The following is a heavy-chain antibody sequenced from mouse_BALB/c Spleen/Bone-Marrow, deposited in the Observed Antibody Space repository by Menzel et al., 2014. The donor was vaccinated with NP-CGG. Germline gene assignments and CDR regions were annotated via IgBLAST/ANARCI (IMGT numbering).Heavy chain of an antibody. Sequence: LVESGGGLVKPGGSLKLSCAVSGFTFSDYYMYWVRQNPEKRVEWVATINDGGSYTYYPDSVKGRFTISRDNAKNNLYLQMSSLKSEDTAMYYCARDGNSAMDYWGQGTSVTVSS. D-gene: IGHD2-1*01. J-gene: IGHJ4*01. CDR1: GFTFSDYY. CDR2: INDGGSYT. CDR3: ARDGNSAMDY. V-gene: IGHV5-4*02.